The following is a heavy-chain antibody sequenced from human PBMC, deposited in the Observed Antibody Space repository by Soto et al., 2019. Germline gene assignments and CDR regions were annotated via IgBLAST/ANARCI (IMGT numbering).Heavy chain of an antibody. CDR1: GYTFTDYH. V-gene: IGHV1-2*04. CDR3: ARGHRSSFHVDY. CDR2: VSPKSGGT. D-gene: IGHD5-18*01. Sequence: QVQLVQSGAEVRKPGASVKVSCKASGYTFTDYHINWVRQAPGQGLVWMGWVSPKSGGTSYAQKFQGWVTMTRDTAINTADMEVTRLKPDDAAVYYCARGHRSSFHVDYCGQGTLVTVSS. J-gene: IGHJ4*02.